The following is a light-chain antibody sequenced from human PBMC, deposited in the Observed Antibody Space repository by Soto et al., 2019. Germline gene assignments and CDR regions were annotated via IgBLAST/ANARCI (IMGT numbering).Light chain of an antibody. CDR2: DAS. V-gene: IGKV1-33*01. Sequence: DIQMTQSPSSLSASVGDRVTITCQASQDISNYLNWYQQKPGKAPKLLIYDASNLETGVPSRFSGSGSGTDVTFTISSLQPEDIATYYCQQYANLPPYTFGQGTKLEIK. CDR1: QDISNY. CDR3: QQYANLPPYT. J-gene: IGKJ2*01.